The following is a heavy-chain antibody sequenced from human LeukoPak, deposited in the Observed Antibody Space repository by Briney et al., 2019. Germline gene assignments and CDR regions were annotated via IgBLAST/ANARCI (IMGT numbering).Heavy chain of an antibody. Sequence: KPSETLSLTCSVSGGSISSSTYYWGWIRQPPGKGLEWIGSIYYSGSTYYNPSLKSRVTISVDTSKNQFSLKLSSVTAADTAVYYCARQLFRYYDSSGYYYDYWGQGTLVTVSS. J-gene: IGHJ4*02. CDR3: ARQLFRYYDSSGYYYDY. D-gene: IGHD3-22*01. CDR1: GGSISSSTYY. V-gene: IGHV4-39*01. CDR2: IYYSGST.